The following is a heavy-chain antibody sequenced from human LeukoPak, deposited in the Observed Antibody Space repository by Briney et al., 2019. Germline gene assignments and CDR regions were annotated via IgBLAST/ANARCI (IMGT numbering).Heavy chain of an antibody. CDR1: GFTFSSYS. J-gene: IGHJ3*02. V-gene: IGHV3-21*01. CDR2: ISSSSGYI. D-gene: IGHD6-19*01. CDR3: ARELAADDAFDI. Sequence: GGSLRLSCAASGFTFSSYSMNWVRQAPGKGLEWVSSISSSSGYIYYADSVKGRFTISRDNAKNSLYLQMNSLRAEDTAVYYCARELAADDAFDIWGQGTMVTVSS.